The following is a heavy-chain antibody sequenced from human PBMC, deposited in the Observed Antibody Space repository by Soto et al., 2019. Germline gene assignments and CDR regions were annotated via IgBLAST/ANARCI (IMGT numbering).Heavy chain of an antibody. J-gene: IGHJ6*02. CDR2: IYSGGST. Sequence: GSLRLSCAASGFTVSSNYMSWVRQAPGKGLEWVSVIYSGGSTYYADSVKGRFTISRDNSKNTLYLQMNSLRAEDTAVYYCASLVIDGDYGMDVWGQGTTVTVSS. D-gene: IGHD3-9*01. V-gene: IGHV3-53*01. CDR1: GFTVSSNY. CDR3: ASLVIDGDYGMDV.